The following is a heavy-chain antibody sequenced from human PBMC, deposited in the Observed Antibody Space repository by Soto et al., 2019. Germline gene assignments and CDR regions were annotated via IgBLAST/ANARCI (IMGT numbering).Heavy chain of an antibody. V-gene: IGHV4-31*03. CDR1: GGSISSGGYY. D-gene: IGHD3-3*01. CDR3: ARVPPYDFHNWFDP. Sequence: SETLSLTCTVSGGSISSGGYYWSWIRQHPGKGLEWIGYIYYSGSTYYNPSLKSRVTISVDTSKNQFSLKLSSVTAADTAVYYCARVPPYDFHNWFDPWGQGTLVTVS. CDR2: IYYSGST. J-gene: IGHJ5*02.